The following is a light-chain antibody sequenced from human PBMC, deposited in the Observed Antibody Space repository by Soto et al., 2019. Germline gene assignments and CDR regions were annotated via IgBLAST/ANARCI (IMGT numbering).Light chain of an antibody. CDR3: QKYASAPWT. CDR2: AAS. CDR1: QGISNY. J-gene: IGKJ1*01. Sequence: DIQMTQSPSSLSASVGDRVTITCRASQGISNYLAWYQQRPGKVPKLLIYAASTLHSGVPSRFSGSGSGTDFTLTISSLQPEDVANYYCQKYASAPWTFGQGTKVEIK. V-gene: IGKV1-27*01.